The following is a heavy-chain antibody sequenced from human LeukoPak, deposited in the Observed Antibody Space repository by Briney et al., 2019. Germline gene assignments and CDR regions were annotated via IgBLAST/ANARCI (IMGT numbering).Heavy chain of an antibody. Sequence: ASVKVSCKASGYTFTGYYMHWVRQAPGQGLEWMGWINPNSGGTNYAQKFQGRVTMTRDTSISTAYMELSRLRSDDTAVYYCARAPYSSSWYLDYWGQGTLVTVSS. CDR1: GYTFTGYY. D-gene: IGHD6-13*01. V-gene: IGHV1-2*02. CDR2: INPNSGGT. J-gene: IGHJ4*02. CDR3: ARAPYSSSWYLDY.